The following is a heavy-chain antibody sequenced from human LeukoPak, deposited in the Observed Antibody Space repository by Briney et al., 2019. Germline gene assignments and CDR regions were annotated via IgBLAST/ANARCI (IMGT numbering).Heavy chain of an antibody. D-gene: IGHD5-12*01. CDR2: INGDGSGT. CDR1: GFTFTDYW. J-gene: IGHJ6*02. V-gene: IGHV3-74*01. CDR3: ARDLESGYVNYYGMDV. Sequence: GGSLRLSCAASGFTFTDYWMHWVRQAPGKGLVWVSRINGDGSGTSYADSVKGRFTISRDNAKNTVYLQMNSLRDEDTAVYYCARDLESGYVNYYGMDVWGQGTTVTVSS.